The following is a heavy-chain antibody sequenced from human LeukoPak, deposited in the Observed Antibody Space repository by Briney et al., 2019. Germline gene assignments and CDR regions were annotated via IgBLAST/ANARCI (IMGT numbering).Heavy chain of an antibody. V-gene: IGHV1-18*01. D-gene: IGHD1-1*01. Sequence: GASVKVSCKASGYTFASYGISWVRQAPGQGLEWIGWISAYNGNTNYAQKFQDRVTLTTDTSATTVYMELTSLRSDDTAIYYCARDGTEDVRRSSQFYVKYNYSGMDVWGQGTMVTVSS. CDR3: ARDGTEDVRRSSQFYVKYNYSGMDV. J-gene: IGHJ6*02. CDR1: GYTFASYG. CDR2: ISAYNGNT.